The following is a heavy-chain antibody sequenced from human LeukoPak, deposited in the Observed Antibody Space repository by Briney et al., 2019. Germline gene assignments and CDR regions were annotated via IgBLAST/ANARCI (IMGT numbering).Heavy chain of an antibody. CDR1: GFTFSSYA. J-gene: IGHJ4*02. Sequence: PGGSLRLSCAASGFTFSSYAMSWVRQAPGKGLEWVSAISGSGGSTYYADSVKGRFTISRDNSKNTLYLQMNSLRAEDTAVYYCVKRISGGPYYSDYWGQRTLVTISS. CDR2: ISGSGGST. D-gene: IGHD2-21*01. CDR3: VKRISGGPYYSDY. V-gene: IGHV3-23*01.